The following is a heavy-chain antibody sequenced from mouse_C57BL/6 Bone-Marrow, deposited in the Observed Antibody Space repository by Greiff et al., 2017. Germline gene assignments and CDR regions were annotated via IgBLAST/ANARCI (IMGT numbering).Heavy chain of an antibody. CDR2: IWRGGST. V-gene: IGHV2-5*01. D-gene: IGHD1-1*01. J-gene: IGHJ4*01. CDR1: GFSLTSYG. CDR3: AKGGTTVVATRGYYAMDY. Sequence: QVQLKQSGPGLVQPSQSLSITCTVSGFSLTSYGVHWVRQSPGKGLEWLGVIWRGGSTDYNAAFMSRLSITKDNSKSQVFFKMNSLQADDTAIYYCAKGGTTVVATRGYYAMDYWGQGTSVTVSS.